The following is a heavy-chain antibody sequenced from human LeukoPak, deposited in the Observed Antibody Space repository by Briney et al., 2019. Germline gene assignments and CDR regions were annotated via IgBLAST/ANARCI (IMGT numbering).Heavy chain of an antibody. Sequence: PGRSLRLSCAASGFTFSSYAMHWVRQAPGKGLEWVAVISYDGSNKYYADSVKGRFTISRDNSKNTLYLQMNSLRAEDTAVYYCAREQAAAVAADASDIWGQGTMVTVSS. J-gene: IGHJ3*02. CDR3: AREQAAAVAADASDI. V-gene: IGHV3-30*04. D-gene: IGHD6-13*01. CDR2: ISYDGSNK. CDR1: GFTFSSYA.